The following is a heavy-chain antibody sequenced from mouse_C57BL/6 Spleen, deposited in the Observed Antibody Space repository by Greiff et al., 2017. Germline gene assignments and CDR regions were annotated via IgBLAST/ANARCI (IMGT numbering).Heavy chain of an antibody. CDR3: ARRGTTVVARGGYFDV. V-gene: IGHV1-18*01. CDR2: INPNNGGT. Sequence: EVQLQQSGPELVKPGASVKIPCKASGYTFTDYNMDWVKQSHGKSLEWIGDINPNNGGTIYNQKFKGKATLTVDKSSSTAYMELRSLTSEDTAVYYCARRGTTVVARGGYFDVWGTGTTVTVSS. J-gene: IGHJ1*03. D-gene: IGHD1-1*01. CDR1: GYTFTDYN.